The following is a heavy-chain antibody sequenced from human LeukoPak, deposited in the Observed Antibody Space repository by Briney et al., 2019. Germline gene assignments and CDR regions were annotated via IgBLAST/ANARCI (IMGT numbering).Heavy chain of an antibody. Sequence: SVKVSCKASGGTFSSYAISWVRQAPGQGLEWMGGIIPIFGTANYAQKFQGRVTITADKSTSTAYMGLSSLRSEDTAVYYCARDYDILTGPFDPWGQGTLVTVSS. CDR1: GGTFSSYA. CDR3: ARDYDILTGPFDP. CDR2: IIPIFGTA. V-gene: IGHV1-69*06. D-gene: IGHD3-9*01. J-gene: IGHJ5*02.